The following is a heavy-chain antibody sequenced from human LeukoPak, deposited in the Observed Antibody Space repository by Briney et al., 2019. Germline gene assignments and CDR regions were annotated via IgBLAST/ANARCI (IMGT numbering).Heavy chain of an antibody. CDR2: IKEDGSKK. J-gene: IGHJ4*02. V-gene: IGHV3-7*01. CDR1: GFPFSDYW. D-gene: IGHD2-21*02. CDR3: AKDPYGGDPYYFDY. Sequence: PGGSLRLSCAASGFPFSDYWMDWVRQAPGKGMEWVANIKEDGSKKSYADSVKGRFTISRDNSKNTLYLQMNSLRAEDTAVYYCAKDPYGGDPYYFDYWGQGTLVTVSS.